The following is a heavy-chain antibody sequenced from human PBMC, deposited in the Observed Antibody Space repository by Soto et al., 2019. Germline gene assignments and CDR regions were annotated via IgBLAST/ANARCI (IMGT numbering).Heavy chain of an antibody. CDR1: GGTFSSYA. CDR2: IIPIFGTA. CDR3: ARSGPYSSSRSNFAD. Sequence: SVKVSCKASGGTFSSYAISWVRQAPGQGLEWMGGIIPIFGTANYAQKFQGRVTITADESTSTAYMELSSLRSEDTAVYYCARSGPYSSSRSNFADWGQGTLVTVSS. D-gene: IGHD6-13*01. V-gene: IGHV1-69*13. J-gene: IGHJ4*02.